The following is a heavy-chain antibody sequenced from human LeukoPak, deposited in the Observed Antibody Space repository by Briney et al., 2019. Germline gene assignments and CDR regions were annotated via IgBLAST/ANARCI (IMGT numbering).Heavy chain of an antibody. D-gene: IGHD3-10*01. CDR2: IIPILGIA. CDR1: GGTFSSYA. CDR3: ARVGVRGESWFDP. V-gene: IGHV1-69*04. J-gene: IGHJ5*02. Sequence: SVKVSCKASGGTFSSYAISWVRQAPGQGLEWMGRIIPILGIANYAQKFQGRVTITADKSTSTAYMELSSLRSEDTAVYYCARVGVRGESWFDPWGQGTLVTVSS.